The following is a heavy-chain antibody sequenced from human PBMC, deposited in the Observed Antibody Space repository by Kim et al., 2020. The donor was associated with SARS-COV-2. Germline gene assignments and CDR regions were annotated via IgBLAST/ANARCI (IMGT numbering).Heavy chain of an antibody. Sequence: GGSLRLSCAASGFRFADYALHWVRQVPGKGLEWVAGISWKGSSIGYADSVKGRFSISRENSKNSLYLQMNSLRAEDTALYYCAKSQGGYYSYGMDVWGQG. CDR1: GFRFADYA. CDR2: ISWKGSSI. CDR3: AKSQGGYYSYGMDV. J-gene: IGHJ6*02. V-gene: IGHV3-9*01.